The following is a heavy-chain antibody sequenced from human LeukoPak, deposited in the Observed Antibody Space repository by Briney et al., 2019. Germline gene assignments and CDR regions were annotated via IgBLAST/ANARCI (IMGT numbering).Heavy chain of an antibody. D-gene: IGHD3-22*01. CDR1: GFTFSSYW. V-gene: IGHV3-74*01. CDR3: ARDHYYDSSQFDY. CDR2: INSDGSST. J-gene: IGHJ4*02. Sequence: GGSLRLSCAASGFTFSSYWMHWVRQAPGKGLVWVSRINSDGSSTRYVDSVKGRFTISRDNAKNTLYLQMNSLRAEDTAVYYCARDHYYDSSQFDYWGQGTLVTVFS.